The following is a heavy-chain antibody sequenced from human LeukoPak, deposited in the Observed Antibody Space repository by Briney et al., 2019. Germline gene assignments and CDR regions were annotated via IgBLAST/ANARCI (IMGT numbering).Heavy chain of an antibody. D-gene: IGHD5-18*01. V-gene: IGHV3-23*01. CDR1: GFTFDDYG. CDR3: AKAYVDTASFDY. CDR2: ISGSGGST. J-gene: IGHJ4*02. Sequence: GGSLRLSCAASGFTFDDYGMSWVRQAPGKGLEWVSAISGSGGSTYYADSVKGRFTISRDNSKNTLYLQMNSLRAEDTAVYYCAKAYVDTASFDYWGQGTLVTVSS.